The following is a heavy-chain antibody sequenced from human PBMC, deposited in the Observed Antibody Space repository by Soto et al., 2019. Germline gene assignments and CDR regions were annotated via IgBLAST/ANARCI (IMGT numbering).Heavy chain of an antibody. D-gene: IGHD2-21*02. V-gene: IGHV1-8*01. Sequence: QVQLVQSGAEVKKPGASVKVSCKASGYTFTSYDINWVRQATGQGLEWMGWMNPNSGNTGYAQKFQGRVTMTRNTSIGTAYMELSSLRSEDTAVYYCARGIRDCGGDCYSDWFDPWGQGTLVTASS. CDR2: MNPNSGNT. CDR3: ARGIRDCGGDCYSDWFDP. CDR1: GYTFTSYD. J-gene: IGHJ5*02.